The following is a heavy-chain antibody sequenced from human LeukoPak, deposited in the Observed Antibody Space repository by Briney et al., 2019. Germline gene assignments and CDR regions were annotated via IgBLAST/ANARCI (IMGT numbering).Heavy chain of an antibody. CDR1: GFTFSTYI. V-gene: IGHV3-23*01. D-gene: IGHD2-8*01. CDR2: ISGTGVTT. CDR3: AKDRCSNGVGCYYYYMDV. Sequence: GGSLRLSCAASGFTFSTYIMSWVRQAPGKGLEWVSGISGTGVTTYYADSVKGRFTISRDNSNNTVYLQMNSLRAEDTAVYYCAKDRCSNGVGCYYYYMDVWGKGTTVTISS. J-gene: IGHJ6*03.